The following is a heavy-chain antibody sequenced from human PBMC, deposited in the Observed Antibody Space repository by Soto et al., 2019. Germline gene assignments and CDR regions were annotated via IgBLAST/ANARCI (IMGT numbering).Heavy chain of an antibody. V-gene: IGHV4-59*08. CDR1: GGSISSYY. Sequence: SETLSLTCTVSGGSISSYYWSWIRQPPGKGLEWIGYIYYSGSTNYNPSLKSRVTISVDTSKNQFSLKLSSVTAADTAVYFCARLGAYYQAMDSWGQGTLVTVSS. D-gene: IGHD3-22*01. CDR3: ARLGAYYQAMDS. J-gene: IGHJ1*01. CDR2: IYYSGST.